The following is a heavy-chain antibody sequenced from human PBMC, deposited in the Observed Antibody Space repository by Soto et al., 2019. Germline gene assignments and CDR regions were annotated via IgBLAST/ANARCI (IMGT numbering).Heavy chain of an antibody. CDR1: GYTFTTYA. D-gene: IGHD6-6*01. J-gene: IGHJ4*02. Sequence: QVQLVQSGAEVKKPGASVKVSCKASGYTFTTYAISRVRQAPGQGLEWMGRISTYNGNTKYAQKLQGRVTMTTDTSTSTADMELRSLRSDDTAVYYCARDPLYSTSSHVFDSWGQGTLVTVSS. V-gene: IGHV1-18*01. CDR2: ISTYNGNT. CDR3: ARDPLYSTSSHVFDS.